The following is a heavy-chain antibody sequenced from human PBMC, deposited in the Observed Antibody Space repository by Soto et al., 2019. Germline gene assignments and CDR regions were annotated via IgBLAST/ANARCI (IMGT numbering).Heavy chain of an antibody. J-gene: IGHJ5*02. CDR3: ARGLSPILTGYYNWFDP. V-gene: IGHV4-34*01. CDR1: GGSFSGYY. Sequence: QVQLQQWGAGLLKPSETLSLTCAVYGGSFSGYYWSWIRQPPGKGLEWIGEINHSGSTNYNPSLKSRVTISVDTSKNQFSLKLSSVTAADTAVYYCARGLSPILTGYYNWFDPWGQGTLVTVSS. D-gene: IGHD3-9*01. CDR2: INHSGST.